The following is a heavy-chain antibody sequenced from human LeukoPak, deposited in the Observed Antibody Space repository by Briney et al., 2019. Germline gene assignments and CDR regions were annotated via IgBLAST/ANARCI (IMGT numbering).Heavy chain of an antibody. CDR3: AKDPPKSTVVTPDY. V-gene: IGHV3-23*01. D-gene: IGHD4-23*01. J-gene: IGHJ4*02. Sequence: GGSLRLSCAASGFTYSNYAMSWVRQAPGQGLEWVSAIHGSGHDTFYADAVKGRFTISRDNSKNTPYPQMNSLRAEDTAVYYCAKDPPKSTVVTPDYWGQGTLVTVSS. CDR1: GFTYSNYA. CDR2: IHGSGHDT.